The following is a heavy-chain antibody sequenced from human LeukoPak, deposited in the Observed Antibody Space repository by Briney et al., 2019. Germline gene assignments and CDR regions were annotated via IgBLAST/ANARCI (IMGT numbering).Heavy chain of an antibody. D-gene: IGHD6-6*01. V-gene: IGHV4-59*08. J-gene: IGHJ4*02. CDR2: IYYSGST. CDR3: ALARYSSSSHNFDY. Sequence: SETLSLTCTVSGGSISSYYWSWIRQPPGKGLEWIGYIYYSGSTNYNPSLKSRVTISVDTSKNQFPLKLSSVTAADTAVYYCALARYSSSSHNFDYWGQGTLVTVSS. CDR1: GGSISSYY.